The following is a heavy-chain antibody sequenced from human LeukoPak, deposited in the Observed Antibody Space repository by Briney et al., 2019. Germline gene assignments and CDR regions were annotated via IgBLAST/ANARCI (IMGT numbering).Heavy chain of an antibody. J-gene: IGHJ4*02. V-gene: IGHV1-2*06. Sequence: PRASVKVSCKASGYTFTGYYMHWVRQAPGQGLEWMGRINPNSGGTNYAQKFQGRVTMTRDTSISTAYMELSRLRSDDTAVYYCARVPTYHYYGSGSYYYFDYWGQGTLVTVSS. D-gene: IGHD3-10*01. CDR2: INPNSGGT. CDR3: ARVPTYHYYGSGSYYYFDY. CDR1: GYTFTGYY.